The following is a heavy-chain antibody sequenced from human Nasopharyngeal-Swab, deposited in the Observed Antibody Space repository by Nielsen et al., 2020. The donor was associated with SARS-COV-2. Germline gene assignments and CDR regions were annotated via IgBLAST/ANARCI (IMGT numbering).Heavy chain of an antibody. CDR1: GFTFSSYG. V-gene: IGHV3-33*01. D-gene: IGHD2-2*01. Sequence: GESLKISCAASGFTFSSYGMYWVRQAPGKGLEWVAVIWYDGSNKYYADSVKGRFTISRDNSKNTLYLQMNSLRAEDTAVYYCARDRCSSTSCYYYYYMDVWGKGTTVTVSS. J-gene: IGHJ6*03. CDR2: IWYDGSNK. CDR3: ARDRCSSTSCYYYYYMDV.